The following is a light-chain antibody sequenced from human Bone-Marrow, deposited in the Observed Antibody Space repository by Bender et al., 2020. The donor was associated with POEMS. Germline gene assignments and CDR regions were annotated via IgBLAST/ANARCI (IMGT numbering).Light chain of an antibody. CDR1: SSDVGGYNL. V-gene: IGLV2-14*02. CDR2: EVS. J-gene: IGLJ1*01. Sequence: QSALTQPASVSGSPGQSITISCAGTSSDVGGYNLVSWYQQHPGKAPKLMIYEVSNRPSGVSHRFSGSKSANTASLAISGLQAEDEADYFCSSSTNSSTSYVFGTGTKLTDL. CDR3: SSSTNSSTSYV.